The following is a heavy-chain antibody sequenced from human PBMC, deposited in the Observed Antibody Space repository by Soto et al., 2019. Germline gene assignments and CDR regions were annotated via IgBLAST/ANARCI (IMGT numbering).Heavy chain of an antibody. V-gene: IGHV4-59*01. D-gene: IGHD3-22*01. CDR3: ARGGGYDSSGYQLLLGGDDGFDI. CDR1: GGSISSYY. CDR2: IYYSGST. J-gene: IGHJ3*02. Sequence: SETLSLTCTVSGGSISSYYWSWIRQPPGKGLEWIGYIYYSGSTNYNPSLKSRVTISVDTSKNQFSLKLSSVTAADTAVYYCARGGGYDSSGYQLLLGGDDGFDIWGQGTMVTVSS.